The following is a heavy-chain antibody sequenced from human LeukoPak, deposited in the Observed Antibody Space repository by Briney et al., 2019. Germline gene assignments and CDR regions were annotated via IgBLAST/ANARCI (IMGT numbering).Heavy chain of an antibody. CDR2: ISGSGGST. V-gene: IGHV3-23*01. D-gene: IGHD2-2*01. J-gene: IGHJ4*02. CDR1: GFTFSSYA. Sequence: PGGSLRLSCAASGFTFSSYAMSWVRQAPGKGLEWVSAISGSGGSTYYADSVKGRFTISRDNSKNTLYLQMNSLRAEDTAVYYCAKPMSDIVVVPADYWGQGTLVTVSS. CDR3: AKPMSDIVVVPADY.